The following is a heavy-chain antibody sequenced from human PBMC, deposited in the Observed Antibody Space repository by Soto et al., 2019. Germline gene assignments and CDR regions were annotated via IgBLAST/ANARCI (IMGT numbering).Heavy chain of an antibody. J-gene: IGHJ5*02. CDR2: IYHSGGT. CDR1: GGSINSGGDS. Sequence: QLQLQESGSGLLKPSQTLSLTCAVSGGSINSGGDSWSWIRQPPGKGLEWIGYIYHSGGTYYNPSLKSRVIISIERSKNQFSLKLTSVTAADTAVYCCARTAAGGWYDPWGQGTLVTVSS. D-gene: IGHD3-10*01. CDR3: ARTAAGGWYDP. V-gene: IGHV4-30-2*01.